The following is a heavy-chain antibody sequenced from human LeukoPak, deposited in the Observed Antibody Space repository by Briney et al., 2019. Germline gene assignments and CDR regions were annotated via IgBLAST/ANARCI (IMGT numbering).Heavy chain of an antibody. CDR1: GYTFIGYY. CDR2: INPNNGGT. D-gene: IGHD6-19*01. J-gene: IGHJ3*02. CDR3: ARDVYSGWYGGDEVFDI. V-gene: IGHV1-2*02. Sequence: ASVKVSCKTSGYTFIGYYMHWVRQAPGQGLEWMGWINPNNGGTQYAQKFQGRVTMTRDTSISTAYMELSRLTSDDTAVYYCARDVYSGWYGGDEVFDIWGQGTMVTVSS.